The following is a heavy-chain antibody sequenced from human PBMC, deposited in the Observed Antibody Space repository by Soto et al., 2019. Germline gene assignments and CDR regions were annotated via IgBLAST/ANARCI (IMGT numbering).Heavy chain of an antibody. J-gene: IGHJ3*01. CDR2: ISWNSGSI. CDR1: GFTFDDYA. CDR3: AKDTPDPRGRRAFDL. V-gene: IGHV3-9*01. Sequence: EVQLVESGGGLVQPGRSLRLSCAASGFTFDDYAMHWVRQAPGKGLEWVSGISWNSGSIGYADSVKGRFTISRDNAKNSLYLQMNSLRAEDTALYYCAKDTPDPRGRRAFDLWGQGTMVTVSS.